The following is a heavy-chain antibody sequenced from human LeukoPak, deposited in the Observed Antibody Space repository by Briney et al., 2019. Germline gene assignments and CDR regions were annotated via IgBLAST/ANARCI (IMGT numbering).Heavy chain of an antibody. D-gene: IGHD6-13*01. CDR3: VRERRFCSSTKCRGENWFGP. CDR1: GYTFSSYG. Sequence: ASVKVSCKASGYTFSSYGISWVRQAPGQGLEWMGWISTYNSHANYAQEFQGRVTMTTDTSTNTAHMEVRDLRSDDTAVYYCVRERRFCSSTKCRGENWFGPWGQGTRVTVFS. V-gene: IGHV1-18*01. J-gene: IGHJ5*02. CDR2: ISTYNSHA.